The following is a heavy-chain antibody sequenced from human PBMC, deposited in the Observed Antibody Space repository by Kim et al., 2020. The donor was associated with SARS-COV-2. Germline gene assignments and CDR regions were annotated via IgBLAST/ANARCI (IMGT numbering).Heavy chain of an antibody. CDR2: IYYSGST. V-gene: IGHV4-59*01. CDR1: GGSISSYY. J-gene: IGHJ2*01. Sequence: SETLSLTCTVSGGSISSYYWSWIRQPPGKGLEWIGYIYYSGSTNYNPSLKSRVTISVDTSKNQFSLKLSSVTAAGTAVYYCARDHREWLQYTANWYFDLWGRGTLVTVSS. CDR3: ARDHREWLQYTANWYFDL. D-gene: IGHD3-3*01.